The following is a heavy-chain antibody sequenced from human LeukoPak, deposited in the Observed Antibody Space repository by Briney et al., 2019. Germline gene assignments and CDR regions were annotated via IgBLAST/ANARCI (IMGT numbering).Heavy chain of an antibody. D-gene: IGHD4-23*01. J-gene: IGHJ4*02. CDR1: GGSFSGYY. V-gene: IGHV4-34*01. CDR2: INHSGST. Sequence: SETLSLTCAVYGGSFSGYYWSWIRQPPGKGLEWIGEINHSGSTNYNPSLKSRVTISVDTSKNLFSLKLSSVTAADTAVYYCGRADGGNFDYWGQGTLVTVSS. CDR3: GRADGGNFDY.